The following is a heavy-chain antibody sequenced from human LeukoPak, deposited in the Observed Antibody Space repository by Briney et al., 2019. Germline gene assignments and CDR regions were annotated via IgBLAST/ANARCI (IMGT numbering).Heavy chain of an antibody. CDR2: IIPIFGTA. CDR1: GGTFSSYA. CDR3: ARVPYGSGSYYND. J-gene: IGHJ4*02. V-gene: IGHV1-69*13. Sequence: SVKASCKASGGTFSSYAISWVRQAPGQGLEWMGGIIPIFGTANYAQKFQGRVTITADESTSTAYMELSSLRSEDTAVYYCARVPYGSGSYYNDWGQGTLVTVSS. D-gene: IGHD3-10*01.